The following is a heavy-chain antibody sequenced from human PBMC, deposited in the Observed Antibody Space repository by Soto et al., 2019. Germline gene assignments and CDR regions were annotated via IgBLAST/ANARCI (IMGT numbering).Heavy chain of an antibody. V-gene: IGHV1-8*01. J-gene: IGHJ6*02. CDR1: GYTFTSYD. D-gene: IGHD2-8*01. CDR2: MNPNSGNT. Sequence: GASVKVSCKASGYTFTSYDINWVRQATGQGLEWMGWMNPNSGNTGYAQKFQGRVTMTRNTSISTAYMELSSLRSEDTAVYYCARDNIVLMVYDGSYYYGMDVWGQGTTVTVSS. CDR3: ARDNIVLMVYDGSYYYGMDV.